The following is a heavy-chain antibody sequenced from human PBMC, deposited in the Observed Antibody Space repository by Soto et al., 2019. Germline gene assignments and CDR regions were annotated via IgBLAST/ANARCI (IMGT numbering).Heavy chain of an antibody. J-gene: IGHJ4*02. CDR3: TTISSPDDY. Sequence: GGSLRLSCAASGFSFSNHWMSWVRQAPGKGLGWVANIKEDGTEKFYVDSVKGRFTISRDNAKTSVFLQMNSLRVEDTAVYYCTTISSPDDYWGQGTLVTVSS. D-gene: IGHD2-2*01. CDR2: IKEDGTEK. V-gene: IGHV3-7*01. CDR1: GFSFSNHW.